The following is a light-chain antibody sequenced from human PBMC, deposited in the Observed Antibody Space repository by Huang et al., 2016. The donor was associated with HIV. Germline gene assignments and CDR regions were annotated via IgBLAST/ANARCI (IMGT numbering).Light chain of an antibody. CDR3: QQYYTYPYT. V-gene: IGKV1-16*01. CDR1: QGIKNY. Sequence: DIQMTQSPSSLSASVGDRVTITCRASQGIKNYVAWFQQKPGKAPKSLIQLVSYLHSGVPSRCSGSGSGIHFTLTINSLQPEDFAFYYCQQYYTYPYTFGQATKLEIK. J-gene: IGKJ2*01. CDR2: LVS.